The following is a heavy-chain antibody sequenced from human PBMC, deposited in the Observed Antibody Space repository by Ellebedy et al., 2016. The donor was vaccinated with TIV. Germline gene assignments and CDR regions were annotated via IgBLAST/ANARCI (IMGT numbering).Heavy chain of an antibody. Sequence: SVKVSCKASGDTFSNYAITWVRQAPGQGLEWMGRIIPFLDVANYAQKFQGRVTMTADKSTSTAYMELSNLKSEDTGVYYCARGLTLIRGPVYRVHGMDVWGQGTTVTVSS. CDR2: IIPFLDVA. CDR1: GDTFSNYA. V-gene: IGHV1-69*04. J-gene: IGHJ6*02. CDR3: ARGLTLIRGPVYRVHGMDV. D-gene: IGHD3-10*01.